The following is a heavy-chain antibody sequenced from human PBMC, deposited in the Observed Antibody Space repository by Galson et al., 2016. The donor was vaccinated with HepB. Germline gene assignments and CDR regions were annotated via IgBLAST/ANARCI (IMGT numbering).Heavy chain of an antibody. CDR3: ARSDWQQLMTTRFDY. CDR1: GGTFDSSV. D-gene: IGHD6-13*01. CDR2: IIPGIATA. Sequence: SVKVSCKAFGGTFDSSVISWVRQAPGQGPEWMGGIIPGIATANYAQKFQGRVTITADRSTSTVYMELSSLRSEDTAVYYCARSDWQQLMTTRFDYWGQGTLVTVSS. V-gene: IGHV1-69*06. J-gene: IGHJ4*02.